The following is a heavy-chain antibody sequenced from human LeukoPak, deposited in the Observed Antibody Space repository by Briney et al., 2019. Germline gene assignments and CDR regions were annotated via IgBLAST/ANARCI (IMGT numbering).Heavy chain of an antibody. J-gene: IGHJ3*02. V-gene: IGHV4-59*08. CDR2: IYYSGST. CDR3: ARHERGYSYGYHAFDI. CDR1: GGSISSYY. Sequence: PSETLSLTCTVSGGSISSYYWSWIRQPPGKGLEWIGYIYYSGSTNYNPSLKSRVTISVDTSKNQFSLKLSSVTAADTAVYYCARHERGYSYGYHAFDIWGQGTMVTVSS. D-gene: IGHD5-18*01.